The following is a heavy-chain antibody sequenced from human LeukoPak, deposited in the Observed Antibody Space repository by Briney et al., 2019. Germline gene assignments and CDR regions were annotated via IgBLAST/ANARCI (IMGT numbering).Heavy chain of an antibody. J-gene: IGHJ4*02. CDR1: GGSFSGYY. CDR3: ARGGGYCSGGSCYSLRY. Sequence: PSETLSLTCAVYGGSFSGYYWSWVRQPPGKGLEWIGEINHSGSTNYNPSLKSRVTISVDTSKNQFSLKLSSVTAADTAVYYCARGGGYCSGGSCYSLRYWGQGTLVTVSS. D-gene: IGHD2-15*01. V-gene: IGHV4-34*01. CDR2: INHSGST.